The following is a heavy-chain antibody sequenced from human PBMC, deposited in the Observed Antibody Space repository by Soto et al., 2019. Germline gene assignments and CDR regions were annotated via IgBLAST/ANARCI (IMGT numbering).Heavy chain of an antibody. Sequence: HPGGSLRLSCAASGFTFSSYSMNWVRQAPGKGLEWVSYISSSSSTIYYADSVKGRFTISRDNAKNSLYLQMNSLRDEDTAVYYCARDYRDRTLYYYYYYGMAVWGQGTTVTVSS. V-gene: IGHV3-48*02. CDR2: ISSSSSTI. J-gene: IGHJ6*02. CDR3: ARDYRDRTLYYYYYYGMAV. CDR1: GFTFSSYS. D-gene: IGHD4-17*01.